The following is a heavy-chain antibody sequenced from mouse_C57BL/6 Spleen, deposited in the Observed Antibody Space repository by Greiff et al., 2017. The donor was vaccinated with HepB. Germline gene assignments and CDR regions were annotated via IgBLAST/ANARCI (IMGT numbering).Heavy chain of an antibody. CDR1: GFTFSDYG. V-gene: IGHV5-17*01. CDR3: ARGWLLRDYAMDY. Sequence: EVKLVESGGGLVKPGRSLKLSCAASGFTFSDYGMHWVRQAPEKGLEWVAYISSGSSTIYYADTVKGRFTISRDNAKNTLFLQMTSLRSEDTAMYYCARGWLLRDYAMDYWGQGTSVTVSS. J-gene: IGHJ4*01. D-gene: IGHD2-3*01. CDR2: ISSGSSTI.